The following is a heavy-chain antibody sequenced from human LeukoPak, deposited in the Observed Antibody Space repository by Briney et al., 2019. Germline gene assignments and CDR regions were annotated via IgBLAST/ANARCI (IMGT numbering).Heavy chain of an antibody. CDR3: ARIPYGDYTDYFDY. CDR2: INPNSGGT. V-gene: IGHV1-2*02. J-gene: IGHJ4*02. Sequence: ASVKVSCQASGYTLTGYYMHWVRQAPGQGLEWMGWINPNSGGTNYAQKFQGRGTMTRDTSISTAYMELSRLRSDDTAVYYCARIPYGDYTDYFDYWGQGTLVTVSS. D-gene: IGHD4-17*01. CDR1: GYTLTGYY.